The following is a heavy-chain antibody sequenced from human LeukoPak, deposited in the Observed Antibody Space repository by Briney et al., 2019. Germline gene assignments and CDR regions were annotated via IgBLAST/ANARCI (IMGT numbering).Heavy chain of an antibody. Sequence: GGSLRLSGAASGFTFSSYWMGWVRQAPGKGLEWVANIKQDGSEKYYVDFVKGRFTISRDNAKNSLYLQMNSLRAEDTAVYYCGRAGYGDYADYWGQGTLVTVSS. CDR3: GRAGYGDYADY. D-gene: IGHD4-17*01. CDR1: GFTFSSYW. J-gene: IGHJ4*02. CDR2: IKQDGSEK. V-gene: IGHV3-7*01.